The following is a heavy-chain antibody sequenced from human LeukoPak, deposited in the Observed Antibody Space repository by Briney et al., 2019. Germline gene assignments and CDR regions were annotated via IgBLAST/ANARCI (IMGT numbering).Heavy chain of an antibody. J-gene: IGHJ4*02. CDR2: INQDGSEE. V-gene: IGHV3-7*01. CDR1: GFTFSHYW. D-gene: IGHD5-12*01. CDR3: VRDGGVSGYDLLDY. Sequence: GGSLRLSCAASGFTFSHYWMTWVRQAPGKGLEWVAQINQDGSEEYYMDTVKARFTISRDNAKNSVFLQMNSLRAEDTAVYYCVRDGGVSGYDLLDYWGQGTLVTVSS.